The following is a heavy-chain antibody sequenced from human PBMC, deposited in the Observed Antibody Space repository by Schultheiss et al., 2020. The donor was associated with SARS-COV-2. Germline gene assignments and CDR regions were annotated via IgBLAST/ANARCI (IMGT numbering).Heavy chain of an antibody. CDR3: VKGGHTMIVVVPTPNFDY. D-gene: IGHD3-22*01. V-gene: IGHV3-30*06. CDR1: GFTFSSYG. J-gene: IGHJ4*02. Sequence: GGSLRLSCAASGFTFSSYGMHWVRQAPGKGLEWVAVISYDGSNKYYADSVKGRFTISRDNSKNTLYLQMSSLRAEDTAVYYCVKGGHTMIVVVPTPNFDYWGQGTLVTVSS. CDR2: ISYDGSNK.